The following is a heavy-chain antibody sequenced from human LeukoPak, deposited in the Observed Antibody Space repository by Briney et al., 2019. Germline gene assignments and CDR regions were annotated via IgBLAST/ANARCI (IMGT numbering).Heavy chain of an antibody. D-gene: IGHD3-22*01. J-gene: IGHJ3*02. V-gene: IGHV4-59*08. CDR1: GGSISSYY. CDR3: ARHLPGNYDSSGYYSDAFDI. CDR2: IYYSGST. Sequence: SETLSLTCTVSGGSISSYYWSWLRQPPGKGLEWIGYIYYSGSTNYNPSLKSRVTISVDTSKNQFSLKLSSVTAADAAVYYCARHLPGNYDSSGYYSDAFDIWGQGTMVTVSS.